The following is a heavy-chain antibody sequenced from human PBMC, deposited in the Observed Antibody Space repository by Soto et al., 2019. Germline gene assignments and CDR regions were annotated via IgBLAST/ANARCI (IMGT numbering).Heavy chain of an antibody. CDR3: AQGGPADYYYGMDV. J-gene: IGHJ6*02. CDR2: IIPIFGTA. CDR1: GGTFITYA. V-gene: IGHV1-69*13. D-gene: IGHD3-16*01. Sequence: SVKVSCKDSGGTFITYAISLLLQAAGQGLEWMGGIIPIFGTANYAQKFQGRVKITADESTSTAYMELSSLRSEDTAVYYCAQGGPADYYYGMDVWGQGTTVTVSS.